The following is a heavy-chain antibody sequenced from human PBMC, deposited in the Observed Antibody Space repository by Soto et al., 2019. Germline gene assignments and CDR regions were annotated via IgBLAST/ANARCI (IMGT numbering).Heavy chain of an antibody. Sequence: EVQLLESGGGLVQPGGSLRLSCAASGFTFRSDGMSWVRQAPGKGLEWVSGISGSGGYTYYADSVKGWFTISRDNSKNTLYLQMNSLRAEDTAVYYCAKESGGIGGSFDYWGQGTRVTVSS. J-gene: IGHJ4*02. CDR2: ISGSGGYT. V-gene: IGHV3-23*01. CDR1: GFTFRSDG. D-gene: IGHD2-15*01. CDR3: AKESGGIGGSFDY.